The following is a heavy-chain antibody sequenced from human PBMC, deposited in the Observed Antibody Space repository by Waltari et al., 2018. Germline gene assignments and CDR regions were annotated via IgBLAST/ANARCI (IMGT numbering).Heavy chain of an antibody. J-gene: IGHJ3*02. CDR1: GGTFSSYA. V-gene: IGHV1-69*01. D-gene: IGHD6-13*01. Sequence: QVQLVQSGAEVKKPGSSVKVSCKASGGTFSSYAISWVRQAPGQGLEWMGGIIPILGTANYAQKCQGRVTITADETTGTAYMELSSLRSEDTAVYYWARDPGPAGSSWFSGAFDIWGQGTMVTVAS. CDR2: IIPILGTA. CDR3: ARDPGPAGSSWFSGAFDI.